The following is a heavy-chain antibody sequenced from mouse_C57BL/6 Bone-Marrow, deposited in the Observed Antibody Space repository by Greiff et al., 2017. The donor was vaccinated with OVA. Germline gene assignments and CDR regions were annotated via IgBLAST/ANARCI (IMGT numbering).Heavy chain of an antibody. V-gene: IGHV1-81*01. CDR3: APITTVVAPFDY. CDR2: IYPRSGNT. Sequence: QVQLQQSGAELARPGASVKLSCKASGYTFTSYGISWVKQRTGQGLEWIGEIYPRSGNTYYNEKFKGKATLTADKSSSTAYMQLRSLTSEDSAVYFCAPITTVVAPFDYWGQGTTLTVSS. CDR1: GYTFTSYG. D-gene: IGHD1-1*01. J-gene: IGHJ2*01.